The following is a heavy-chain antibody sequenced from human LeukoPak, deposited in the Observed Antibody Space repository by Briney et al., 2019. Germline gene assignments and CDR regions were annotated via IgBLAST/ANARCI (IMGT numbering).Heavy chain of an antibody. D-gene: IGHD7-27*01. CDR3: ARASPGEFDP. J-gene: IGHJ5*02. V-gene: IGHV1-69*04. Sequence: SVKVSCKASGYTFTSYGISWVRQAPGQGLEWMGRIIPILGIANYAQKFQGRVTITADKSTSTAYMELSSLRSEDTAVYYCARASPGEFDPWGQGTLVTVSS. CDR1: GYTFTSYG. CDR2: IIPILGIA.